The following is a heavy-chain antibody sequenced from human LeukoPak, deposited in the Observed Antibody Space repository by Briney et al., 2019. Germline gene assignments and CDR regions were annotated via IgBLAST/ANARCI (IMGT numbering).Heavy chain of an antibody. Sequence: PGGSLRLSCAASGFTFGSYWMQWVRQAPGKGLVWVSRINSDGTTTDYADSVRGRFTISRVNARNTLYLRINSLRAEDTAVYYCARSPPYSYGDAFDIWDQGTVVTVSS. J-gene: IGHJ3*02. D-gene: IGHD3-16*01. CDR1: GFTFGSYW. V-gene: IGHV3-74*01. CDR3: ARSPPYSYGDAFDI. CDR2: INSDGTTT.